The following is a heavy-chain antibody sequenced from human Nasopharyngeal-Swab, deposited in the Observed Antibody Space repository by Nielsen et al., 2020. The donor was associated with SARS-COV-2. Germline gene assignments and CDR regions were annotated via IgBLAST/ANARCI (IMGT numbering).Heavy chain of an antibody. D-gene: IGHD3-22*01. CDR2: INHSGST. J-gene: IGHJ4*02. CDR3: ANRVYYYDSSGYRQTALFDY. V-gene: IGHV4-34*01. Sequence: WIRQPPGKGLEWIGEINHSGSTSYNPSLKSRVTISVDTSKNLFSLKLSSVTAADTAVYYCANRVYYYDSSGYRQTALFDYWGQGTLVTVSS.